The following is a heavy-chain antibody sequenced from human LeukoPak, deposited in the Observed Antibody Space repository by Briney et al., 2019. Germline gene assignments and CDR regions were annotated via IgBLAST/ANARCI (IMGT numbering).Heavy chain of an antibody. D-gene: IGHD4-17*01. J-gene: IGHJ4*02. CDR3: AREIDYGEVPSDY. V-gene: IGHV3-74*01. CDR2: INSDGRST. Sequence: GESLRLSCAASGFPFSSFWMSWVRQAPGKGLVWVSRINSDGRSTRYADSVKGRFTISRDNAKNTLYLQMNSLRVEDTAVYYCAREIDYGEVPSDYWGQGTLVTVSS. CDR1: GFPFSSFW.